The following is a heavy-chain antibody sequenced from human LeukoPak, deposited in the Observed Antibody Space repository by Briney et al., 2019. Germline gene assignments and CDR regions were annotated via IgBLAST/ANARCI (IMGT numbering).Heavy chain of an antibody. CDR2: IYYSGST. D-gene: IGHD6-13*01. J-gene: IGHJ3*02. Sequence: SQTLSLTCTVSGGSISSGGYYWSWIRQPPGKGLEWIGYIYYSGSTNYNPSLKSRVTISVDTSKNQFSLKLSSVTAADTAVYYCASRTRIAAAGTGRGAFDIWGQGTMVTVSS. CDR1: GGSISSGGYY. CDR3: ASRTRIAAAGTGRGAFDI. V-gene: IGHV4-61*08.